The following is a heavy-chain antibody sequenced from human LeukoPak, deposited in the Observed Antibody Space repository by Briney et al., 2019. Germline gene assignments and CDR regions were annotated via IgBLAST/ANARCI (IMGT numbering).Heavy chain of an antibody. D-gene: IGHD5-18*01. V-gene: IGHV3-33*01. Sequence: GRSLRLSCAASGFTFSSYGMHWVRQAPGKGLEWVAVIWYDGSNKYYADSVKGRFTISRDNSKNTLYLQMNSLRAEDTAVYYCARDLDTAMVTLPDDYWGQGTLVTVSS. CDR1: GFTFSSYG. J-gene: IGHJ4*02. CDR2: IWYDGSNK. CDR3: ARDLDTAMVTLPDDY.